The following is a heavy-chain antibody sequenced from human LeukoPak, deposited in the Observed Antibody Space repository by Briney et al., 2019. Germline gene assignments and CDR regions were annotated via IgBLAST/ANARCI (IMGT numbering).Heavy chain of an antibody. V-gene: IGHV3-30*18. J-gene: IGHJ4*02. CDR1: GFTFSSYG. CDR3: AKDFGDYRAVFDY. D-gene: IGHD4-11*01. Sequence: GRSLRLSCAASGFTFSSYGMHWVRQAPGKGREWVAVISYDGSNKYYADSVKGRFTISRDNSKNTLYLQMNSLRAEDTAVYYCAKDFGDYRAVFDYWGQGTLVTVSS. CDR2: ISYDGSNK.